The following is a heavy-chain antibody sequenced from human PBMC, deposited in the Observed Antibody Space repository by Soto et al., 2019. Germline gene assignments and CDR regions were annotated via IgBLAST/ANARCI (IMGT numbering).Heavy chain of an antibody. CDR1: GGSFSGYY. CDR2: INHSGST. J-gene: IGHJ5*02. V-gene: IGHV4-34*01. CDR3: ARSPRSRNWFDP. Sequence: QVQLQQWGAGLLKPSETLSLTCAVYGGSFSGYYWSWIRQPPGKGLEWIGEINHSGSTNYNPSLKSRVTISVDTSKNQFSLKLSSVTAADTAVYHCARSPRSRNWFDPWGQGTLVTVSS.